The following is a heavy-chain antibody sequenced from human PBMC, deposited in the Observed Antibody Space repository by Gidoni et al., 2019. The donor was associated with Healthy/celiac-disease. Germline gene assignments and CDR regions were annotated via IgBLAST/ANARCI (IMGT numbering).Heavy chain of an antibody. V-gene: IGHV4-34*01. D-gene: IGHD3-10*01. Sequence: QVQLQQWGAGLLKPSETLSLTCAVYGGSFSGYYWSWIRQPPGKGLEWIGEINHSGSTNYNPSLKSRVTISVDTSKNQFSLKLSSVTAADTAVYYCARRRATMVRGVMQFAFDIWGQGTMVTVSS. CDR3: ARRRATMVRGVMQFAFDI. CDR1: GGSFSGYY. J-gene: IGHJ3*02. CDR2: INHSGST.